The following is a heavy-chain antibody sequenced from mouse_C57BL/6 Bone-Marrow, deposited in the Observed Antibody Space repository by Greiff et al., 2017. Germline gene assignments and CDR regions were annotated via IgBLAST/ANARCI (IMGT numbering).Heavy chain of an antibody. D-gene: IGHD1-1*01. J-gene: IGHJ2*01. CDR2: IYPGSGST. CDR1: GYTFTSYW. V-gene: IGHV1-55*01. CDR3: VITTVDPLDY. Sequence: QVQLQQPGAELVKPGASVKMSCKASGYTFTSYWITWVKQRPGQGLEWIGDIYPGSGSTNYNEKFKSKATLTVDTSSSTAYMQLSSLTSEDSAFFYCVITTVDPLDYWGQSTTLTVSS.